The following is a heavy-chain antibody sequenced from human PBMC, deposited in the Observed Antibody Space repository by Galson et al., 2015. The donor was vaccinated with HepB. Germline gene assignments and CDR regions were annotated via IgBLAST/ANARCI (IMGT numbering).Heavy chain of an antibody. CDR1: GFTFSSYA. D-gene: IGHD4-17*01. CDR2: ISGSGGST. CDR3: AKVSGYTVTFDY. J-gene: IGHJ4*02. Sequence: SLRLSCAASGFTFSSYAMSWVRQAPGKGLEWVSAISGSGGSTYYADSVKGRFTISRDNSKNTLYLQMNSLRAEDTAVYYCAKVSGYTVTFDYWGQGTLVTVSS. V-gene: IGHV3-23*01.